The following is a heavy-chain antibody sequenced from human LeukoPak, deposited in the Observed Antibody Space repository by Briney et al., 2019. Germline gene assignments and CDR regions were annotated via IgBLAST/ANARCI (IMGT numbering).Heavy chain of an antibody. CDR2: IKPDGTTK. CDR3: ARGIAVAGTGNDY. Sequence: GGSLRLSCAASGFPFSSYSMTWVRQAPGKGLEWVANIKPDGTTKFYVDSVKGRFTISRDNSKNTLYLQMNSLRAEDTAVYYCARGIAVAGTGNDYWGQGTLVTVSS. CDR1: GFPFSSYS. V-gene: IGHV3-7*04. J-gene: IGHJ4*02. D-gene: IGHD6-19*01.